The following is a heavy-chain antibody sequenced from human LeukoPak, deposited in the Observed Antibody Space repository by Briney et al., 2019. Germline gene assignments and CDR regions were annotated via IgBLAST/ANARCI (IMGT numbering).Heavy chain of an antibody. CDR3: ARAGIGDYKSDY. D-gene: IGHD4-17*01. CDR1: GFTFSNYC. Sequence: GGSLRLSCAASGFTFSNYCMNWVRQAPGKGLEWVASISSSRTYMYHADSVKGRFTISRDNAKNSLYMQMNSLRAEDTAVYYCARAGIGDYKSDYWGQGTLVTVSS. CDR2: ISSSRTYM. J-gene: IGHJ4*02. V-gene: IGHV3-21*01.